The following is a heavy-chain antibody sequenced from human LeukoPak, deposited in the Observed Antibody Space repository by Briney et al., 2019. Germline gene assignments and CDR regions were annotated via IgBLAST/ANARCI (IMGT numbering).Heavy chain of an antibody. Sequence: ASVKVSCKSSGYTYPSYGISWVRQPPGQGLEWMGWIRSYNGNTNYAQKLQGRDTMTTDTSTSTAYMELRSLRSDDTAVYYCARALSSLWFGELLSPYYYYYGMDVWGQGTTVTVSS. D-gene: IGHD3-10*01. CDR1: GYTYPSYG. V-gene: IGHV1-18*01. CDR3: ARALSSLWFGELLSPYYYYYGMDV. CDR2: IRSYNGNT. J-gene: IGHJ6*02.